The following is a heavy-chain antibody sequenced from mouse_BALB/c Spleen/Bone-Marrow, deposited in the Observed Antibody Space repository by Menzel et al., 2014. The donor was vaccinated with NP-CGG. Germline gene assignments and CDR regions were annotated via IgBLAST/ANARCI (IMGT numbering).Heavy chain of an antibody. J-gene: IGHJ4*01. Sequence: QVQLQQSRAELVKPGASVKLSCKASGYTFTSYYMYWVKQRPGQGLEWFGEINPSNGGTNFNEKFKNKATLTVDKSSSTAYMQLSSLTSEDSAVYYCSRGRRDALDYWGQGTSVTVSS. CDR2: INPSNGGT. CDR3: SRGRRDALDY. CDR1: GYTFTSYY. V-gene: IGHV1S16*01.